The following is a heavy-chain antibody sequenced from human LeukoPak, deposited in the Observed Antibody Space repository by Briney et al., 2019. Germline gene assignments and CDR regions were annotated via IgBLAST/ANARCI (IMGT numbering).Heavy chain of an antibody. CDR1: AGSISSSSYY. J-gene: IGHJ4*02. CDR2: IYYSGST. D-gene: IGHD3-3*01. Sequence: SETLSLTCTVSAGSISSSSYYWGWIRQPPGKGLEWIGSIYYSGSTYYNPSLKSRVTISVDTSKNQFSLKLSSVIAADTAVYYCEQQGRFGVVITFDYWGQGTLVTVSS. CDR3: EQQGRFGVVITFDY. V-gene: IGHV4-39*01.